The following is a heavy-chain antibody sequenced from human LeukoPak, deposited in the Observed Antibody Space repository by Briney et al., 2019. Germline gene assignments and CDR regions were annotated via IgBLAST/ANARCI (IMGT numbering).Heavy chain of an antibody. CDR3: ASKIRRNYYDSSGYSSLVDY. CDR2: ISSSSSYI. V-gene: IGHV3-21*01. Sequence: GGSLRLSCAASGFTFSSYSMNWVRQAPGKGLEWVSSISSSSSYIYYADAVKGRFIISRDNAKNSRYLQMNSLRAEDTAVYYCASKIRRNYYDSSGYSSLVDYWGQGTLVTVSS. CDR1: GFTFSSYS. J-gene: IGHJ4*02. D-gene: IGHD3-22*01.